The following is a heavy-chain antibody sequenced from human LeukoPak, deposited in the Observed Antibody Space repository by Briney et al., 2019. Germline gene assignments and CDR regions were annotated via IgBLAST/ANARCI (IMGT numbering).Heavy chain of an antibody. J-gene: IGHJ4*02. V-gene: IGHV1-69*13. CDR3: AREDRPGIAAAGLYYFDY. D-gene: IGHD6-13*01. Sequence: ASVKVSYKASAYTFTTSDINWVRQAPGQGLEWMGGIIPIFGTANYAQKFQGRVTITADESTSTAYMELSSLRSEDTAVYYCAREDRPGIAAAGLYYFDYWGQGTLVTVSS. CDR1: AYTFTTSD. CDR2: IIPIFGTA.